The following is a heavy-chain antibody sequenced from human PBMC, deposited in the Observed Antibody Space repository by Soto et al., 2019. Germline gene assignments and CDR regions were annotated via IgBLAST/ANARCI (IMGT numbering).Heavy chain of an antibody. V-gene: IGHV4-61*01. Sequence: SETLSLTCTVSGGSVSSGTNYWSWIRQPPGKGLEWIGYVYYSGGTNYSPSLKSRITISVDTSKNQFSLKLSSVTAADTALYYCERDDGMGYYFDYWGQGALVTV. J-gene: IGHJ4*02. CDR2: VYYSGGT. D-gene: IGHD1-20*01. CDR1: GGSVSSGTNY. CDR3: ERDDGMGYYFDY.